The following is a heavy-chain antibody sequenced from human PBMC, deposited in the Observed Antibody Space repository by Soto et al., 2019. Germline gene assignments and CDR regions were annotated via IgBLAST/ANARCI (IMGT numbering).Heavy chain of an antibody. D-gene: IGHD3-22*01. Sequence: EVQLVVSGGGLVQPGGSLRLSCAASGFTVSSNYMTWVRQAPGKGLEWVSFIYSDGSVYYADSVKGRFSVSRHNSKNTVYLQMNSLATEDTAVYYCAREGYHDSSGYEPDYWGQGTLVTVSS. V-gene: IGHV3-53*04. CDR2: IYSDGSV. J-gene: IGHJ4*02. CDR1: GFTVSSNY. CDR3: AREGYHDSSGYEPDY.